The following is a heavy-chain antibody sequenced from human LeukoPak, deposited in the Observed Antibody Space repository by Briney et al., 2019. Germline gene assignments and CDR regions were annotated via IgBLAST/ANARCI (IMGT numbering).Heavy chain of an antibody. J-gene: IGHJ4*02. CDR2: IWYDGSNK. Sequence: GGSLRLSCAASGFTLSSYGMHWVRQAPGKGLEWVAVIWYDGSNKYYADSVKGRFTISRDNSKNTLYLQMNSLRAEDTAVYYCAKDSSTVVTLYYFDYWGQGTLVTVSS. D-gene: IGHD4-23*01. V-gene: IGHV3-33*06. CDR1: GFTLSSYG. CDR3: AKDSSTVVTLYYFDY.